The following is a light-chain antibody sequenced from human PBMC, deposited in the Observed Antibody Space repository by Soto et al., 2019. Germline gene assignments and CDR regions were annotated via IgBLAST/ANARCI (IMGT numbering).Light chain of an antibody. CDR1: SSNIGSNY. V-gene: IGLV1-47*01. J-gene: IGLJ2*01. CDR2: KNN. CDR3: AAWDDSLSGHVV. Sequence: QSVLTQPPSASGTPGQRVTISCSGSSSNIGSNYAYWYQQLPGMAPKLLIYKNNQRPSGVPDRFSGSKSGTSVFLAITGLRSEDEADYYCAAWDDSLSGHVVFGGGTKITVL.